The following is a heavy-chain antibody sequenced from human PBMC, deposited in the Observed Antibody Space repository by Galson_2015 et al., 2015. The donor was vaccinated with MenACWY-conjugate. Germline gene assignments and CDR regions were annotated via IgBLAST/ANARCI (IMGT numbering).Heavy chain of an antibody. D-gene: IGHD1-26*01. V-gene: IGHV3-33*08. CDR2: IWYDGSQT. J-gene: IGHJ4*02. Sequence: SLRLSCAGSGFRFGDYAMTWVRQAPGKGLEWMAVIWYDGSQTYYADSVKGRFTISRDNSKNTAYLHMNSLRAGDTAMYYCIAINSGIDYWGQATLVTVSS. CDR3: IAINSGIDY. CDR1: GFRFGDYA.